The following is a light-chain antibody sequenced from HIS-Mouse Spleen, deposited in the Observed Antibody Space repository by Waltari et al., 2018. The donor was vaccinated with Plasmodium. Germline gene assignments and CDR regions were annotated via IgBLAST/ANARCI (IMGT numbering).Light chain of an antibody. CDR3: QQYYSYPYT. CDR2: AAS. CDR1: QGISSY. J-gene: IGKJ2*01. V-gene: IGKV1-8*01. Sequence: AIRMTQSPSSFSASTGDRVTITCRASQGISSYLACYQQKPGKATKLLIYAASTLQRGVPSRFSGSGSGTDFTLTISCLQSEDFATYYCQQYYSYPYTFGQGTKLEIK.